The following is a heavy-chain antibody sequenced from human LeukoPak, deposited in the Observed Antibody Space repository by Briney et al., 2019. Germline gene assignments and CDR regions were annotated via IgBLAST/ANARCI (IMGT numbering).Heavy chain of an antibody. D-gene: IGHD6-19*01. CDR1: GFTFSSYG. J-gene: IGHJ5*02. V-gene: IGHV3-33*01. CDR2: IWYDGSNK. Sequence: GRSLRLSCAASGFTFSSYGMHWVRQAPGKGLEGVAVIWYDGSNKYYADSVKGRFTISRDNSKNTLYLQMNSLRAEDTAVYYCARDPYSSGWYGWFDPWGQGTLVTVSS. CDR3: ARDPYSSGWYGWFDP.